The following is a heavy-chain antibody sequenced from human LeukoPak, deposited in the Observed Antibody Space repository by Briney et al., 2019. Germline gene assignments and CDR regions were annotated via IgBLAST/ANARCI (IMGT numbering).Heavy chain of an antibody. V-gene: IGHV4-34*01. CDR2: INHSGYT. CDR1: GVSFNDYY. D-gene: IGHD4-17*01. Sequence: SETLSLTCAVSGVSFNDYYWSWVRQTPGKGLEWIGEINHSGYTNDSPSLKSRVTISIDTSRKQFSLNLRSVTVADTGIYYCTRMTTGHDYWGQGTLVAVSS. J-gene: IGHJ4*02. CDR3: TRMTTGHDY.